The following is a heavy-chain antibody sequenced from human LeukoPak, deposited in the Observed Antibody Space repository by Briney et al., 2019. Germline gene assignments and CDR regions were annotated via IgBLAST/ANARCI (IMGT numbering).Heavy chain of an antibody. CDR2: IYPGDSDT. J-gene: IGHJ4*02. D-gene: IGHD4-17*01. Sequence: GESLKISCKGSGYSFTSYWIGWVRQMPGKGLEWMGIIYPGDSDTRYSPSFQGQVTISADKSISTTYLQWSSLKASDTAMYYCARLVYGDYSGRYFDYWGQGTLVTVSS. V-gene: IGHV5-51*01. CDR3: ARLVYGDYSGRYFDY. CDR1: GYSFTSYW.